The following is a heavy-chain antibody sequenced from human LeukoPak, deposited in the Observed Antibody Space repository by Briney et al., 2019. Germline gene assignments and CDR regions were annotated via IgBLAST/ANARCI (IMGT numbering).Heavy chain of an antibody. D-gene: IGHD3-9*01. CDR1: GFTFTTFN. CDR3: ARGHYDVLAASYKWTPDY. J-gene: IGHJ4*02. V-gene: IGHV3-21*01. Sequence: GGSLRLSCAASGFTFTTFNMNWVRQAPGKGLEWVSSITSGGDYIYYADSVKGRFTTSRDNAKNSLSLQLNSLRVGDTAVYYCARGHYDVLAASYKWTPDYWGQGTLVTVSS. CDR2: ITSGGDYI.